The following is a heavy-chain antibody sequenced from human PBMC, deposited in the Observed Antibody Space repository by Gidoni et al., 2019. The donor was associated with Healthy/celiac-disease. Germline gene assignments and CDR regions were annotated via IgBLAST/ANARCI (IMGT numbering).Heavy chain of an antibody. V-gene: IGHV1-69*01. CDR1: GGTFSSYA. D-gene: IGHD3-3*01. J-gene: IGHJ4*02. CDR2: IIPIFGTA. CDR3: ARARGFLEWLSLFDY. Sequence: QVQLVQSGAEGKKPGSSGKVSCKASGGTFSSYAISGVRQAPGQGLEWMGGIIPIFGTANSAQKFQGRVTITADESTSTAYMALSSLRSEDTAVYYCARARGFLEWLSLFDYWGQGTLVTVSS.